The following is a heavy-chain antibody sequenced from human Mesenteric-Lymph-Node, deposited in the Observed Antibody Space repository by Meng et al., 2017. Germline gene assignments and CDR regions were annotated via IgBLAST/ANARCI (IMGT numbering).Heavy chain of an antibody. Sequence: SETLSLTCAVSSYSISSGYYWGWIRQPPGKGLEWIGSIYHSGSTYYNPSLKSRVTISVDTSKNQFSLKLNSVTAADTAVYYCASLRITMVRGASYFDYWGQGTLVTVSS. CDR1: SYSISSGYY. CDR3: ASLRITMVRGASYFDY. D-gene: IGHD3-10*01. V-gene: IGHV4-38-2*01. CDR2: IYHSGST. J-gene: IGHJ4*02.